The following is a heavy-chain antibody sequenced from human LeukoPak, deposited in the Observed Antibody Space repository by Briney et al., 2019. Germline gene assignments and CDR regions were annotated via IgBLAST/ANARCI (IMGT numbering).Heavy chain of an antibody. CDR2: IYSGGST. CDR3: AREDLDGSGSYNWFDP. D-gene: IGHD3-10*01. Sequence: PGGSLRPCYAAAGFIVSSNYMSWGRKAPGKVLEWVSVIYSGGSTYYADSVKGRFTISRDNSKNTLYLQMNSLRAEDTAVYYCAREDLDGSGSYNWFDPWGQGTLVTVSS. V-gene: IGHV3-53*01. J-gene: IGHJ5*02. CDR1: GFIVSSNY.